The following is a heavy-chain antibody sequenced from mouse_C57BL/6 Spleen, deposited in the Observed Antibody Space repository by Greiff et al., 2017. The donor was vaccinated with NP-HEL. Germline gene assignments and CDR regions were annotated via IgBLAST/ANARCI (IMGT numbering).Heavy chain of an antibody. CDR3: AGPPYYGSWFAY. CDR1: GYTFTEYT. Sequence: QVQLKQSGAELVKPGASVKLSCKASGYTFTEYTIHWVKQRSGQGLEWIGWFYPGSGSIKYNEKFKDKATLTADKSSSTVYMELSRLTSEDSAVYFCAGPPYYGSWFAYWGQGTLVTVSA. D-gene: IGHD1-1*01. V-gene: IGHV1-62-2*01. CDR2: FYPGSGSI. J-gene: IGHJ3*01.